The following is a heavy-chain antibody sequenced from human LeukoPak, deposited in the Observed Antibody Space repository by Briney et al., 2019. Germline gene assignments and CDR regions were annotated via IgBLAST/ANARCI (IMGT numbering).Heavy chain of an antibody. V-gene: IGHV3-30*02. D-gene: IGHD2/OR15-2a*01. CDR1: GFIFSGSS. J-gene: IGHJ4*02. CDR2: IRFDATNK. Sequence: GGSLRLSCAASGFIFSGSSTHWVRQAPGKGLEWVSFIRFDATNKYYAASVKGRFTISRDNSNNTLFLQLNDLRTEDTATYFCAKEQYPGYFDYWGQGTLVTVSS. CDR3: AKEQYPGYFDY.